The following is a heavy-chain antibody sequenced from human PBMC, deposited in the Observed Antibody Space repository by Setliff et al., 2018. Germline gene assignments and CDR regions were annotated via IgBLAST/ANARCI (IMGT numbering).Heavy chain of an antibody. J-gene: IGHJ4*02. CDR1: GYNFITLG. D-gene: IGHD2-15*01. CDR3: ARGRGPDIVVTIPGDY. Sequence: ASVKVSCKTSGYNFITLGINWVRQAPGQGLEWVGWISPYSGKTDYAQKFQGRVIMTIDSTTTTAYMELKTLRSDDTAVYYCARGRGPDIVVTIPGDYWGQGTQVTVSS. CDR2: ISPYSGKT. V-gene: IGHV1-18*01.